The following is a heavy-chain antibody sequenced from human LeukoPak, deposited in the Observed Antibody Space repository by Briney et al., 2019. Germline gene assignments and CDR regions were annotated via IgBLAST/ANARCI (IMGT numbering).Heavy chain of an antibody. CDR3: ARVREDPWNSAPHAFDI. D-gene: IGHD1-1*01. J-gene: IGHJ3*02. CDR2: IFYSGST. Sequence: PSETPSLTCTVSGGSISTSNYYWGWIRQPPGKGLEWIGNIFYSGSTYYSPSLRSRVTISVDTSKNQFSLKLSSVTAADTAVYYCARVREDPWNSAPHAFDIWGQGTMVTVSS. V-gene: IGHV4-39*07. CDR1: GGSISTSNYY.